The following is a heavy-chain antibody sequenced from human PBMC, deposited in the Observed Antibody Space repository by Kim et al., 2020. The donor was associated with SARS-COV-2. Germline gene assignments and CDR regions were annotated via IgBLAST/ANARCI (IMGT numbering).Heavy chain of an antibody. D-gene: IGHD5-12*01. V-gene: IGHV3-30*04. Sequence: GGSLRLSCAASGFTFSSYSMHWVRQAPGKGLEWVAVISYDGSKKYYPESVKGRFTISRDNVKNTLYLQMNSLRAVDTAVYYCARASSGYDWGADFWGQGTLVTVSS. CDR3: ARASSGYDWGADF. CDR1: GFTFSSYS. CDR2: ISYDGSKK. J-gene: IGHJ4*02.